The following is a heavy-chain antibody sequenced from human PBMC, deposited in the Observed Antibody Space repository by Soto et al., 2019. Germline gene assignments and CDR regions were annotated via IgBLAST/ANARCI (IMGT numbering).Heavy chain of an antibody. CDR2: TNACMGNT. J-gene: IGHJ2*01. V-gene: IGHV1-3*01. CDR3: ARGGSLYWYFDL. CDR1: GYTSTTFV. Sequence: QVQLVQSGAEVKKPGASVKVSCKASGYTSTTFVMLWVGKAPGQRLEWLGWTNACMGNTKYSQKFQGRVTITRDTSASTAYMELSSLRSEDTAVYYCARGGSLYWYFDLWGRGTLVTVSS. D-gene: IGHD1-26*01.